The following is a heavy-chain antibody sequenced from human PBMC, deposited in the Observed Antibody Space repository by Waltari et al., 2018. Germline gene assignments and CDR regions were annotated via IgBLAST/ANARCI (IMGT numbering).Heavy chain of an antibody. CDR1: GSSIISNCHY. CDR3: ATYIGASLGTAAFDV. D-gene: IGHD5-12*01. J-gene: IGHJ3*01. Sequence: QLQLQESGPGLVKPSETLSLTCSVSGSSIISNCHYWAWIRQSPGQGLEWIGTMSYSGATYSSPSLKSRVTISRDTSKNQLSLTLGSVTAADTAVYYCATYIGASLGTAAFDVWGQGTMVTVSS. CDR2: MSYSGAT. V-gene: IGHV4-39*01.